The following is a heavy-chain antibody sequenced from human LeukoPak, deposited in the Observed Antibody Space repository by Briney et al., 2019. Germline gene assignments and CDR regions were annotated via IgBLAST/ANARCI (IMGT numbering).Heavy chain of an antibody. CDR3: ASNGYYCIEF. CDR1: GGSFSGYY. V-gene: IGHV4-34*01. Sequence: NASETLSLTCAVYGGSFSGYYWSWIRQPPGKGLEWIGEINHSGSTNYNPSLKSRVTISVDKSKSQFSLRLTSVTAADTAVYYCASNGYYCIEFWGKGTTVTVSS. CDR2: INHSGST. D-gene: IGHD2-8*01. J-gene: IGHJ6*03.